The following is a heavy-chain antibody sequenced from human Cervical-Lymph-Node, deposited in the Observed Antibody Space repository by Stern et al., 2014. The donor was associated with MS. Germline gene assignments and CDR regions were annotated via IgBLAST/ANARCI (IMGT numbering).Heavy chain of an antibody. CDR3: ARDRPGVRFLEWLLFDY. CDR2: ISAYNGNT. J-gene: IGHJ4*02. Sequence: VQLGQSGAEVKKPGASVKVSCKASGYTFTSYGISWVRQAPGQGLEWMGWISAYNGNTNYAQKLQGRVTMTTDTSTSTAYMELRSLRSDDTAVYYCARDRPGVRFLEWLLFDYWGQGTLVTVSS. CDR1: GYTFTSYG. V-gene: IGHV1-18*01. D-gene: IGHD3-3*01.